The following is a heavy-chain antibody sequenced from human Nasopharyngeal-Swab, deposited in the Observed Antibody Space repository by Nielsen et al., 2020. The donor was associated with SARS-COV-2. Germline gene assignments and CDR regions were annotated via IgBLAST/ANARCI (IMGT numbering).Heavy chain of an antibody. CDR3: ARGPPYSGSYWDAFDI. CDR2: IIPILGIA. Sequence: SVKVSCKASGGTFSSYAISWVRQAPGQGLEWMGRIIPILGIANYAQKFQGRVTITADKSTSTAYMELSSLRSEDTAVYYCARGPPYSGSYWDAFDIWGQGTMVTVSS. V-gene: IGHV1-69*04. D-gene: IGHD1-26*01. CDR1: GGTFSSYA. J-gene: IGHJ3*02.